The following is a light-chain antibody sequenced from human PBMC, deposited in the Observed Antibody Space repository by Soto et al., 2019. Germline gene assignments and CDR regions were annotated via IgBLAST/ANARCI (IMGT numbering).Light chain of an antibody. CDR3: QSYDTSQSGVV. CDR2: GNI. Sequence: QSVLTQPPSVSGAPGQRVTISYTGNSSNIGAGYDVHWYQQLPGTAPKLLIYGNIYRTSGVPDRFSGSKSGTSASLAFTGLQAEDEADYHCQSYDTSQSGVVFGGGTKLTVL. V-gene: IGLV1-40*01. J-gene: IGLJ2*01. CDR1: SSNIGAGYD.